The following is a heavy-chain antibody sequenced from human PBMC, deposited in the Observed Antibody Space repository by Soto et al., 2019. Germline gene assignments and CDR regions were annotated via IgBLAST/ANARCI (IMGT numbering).Heavy chain of an antibody. CDR2: IDPNSGGT. V-gene: IGHV1-2*04. J-gene: IGHJ4*02. Sequence: QVQLVQSGAEVKKPGASVKVSCKASGFTFTGYYMHWVRQAPGQAPGQGLEWMGWIDPNSGGTNYAQKFQGWVTMTRDTSISTAYMELSRLRSDDTAIYFCARARGSGPESQFYLGYWGQGTPVTVSS. D-gene: IGHD6-19*01. CDR3: ARARGSGPESQFYLGY. CDR1: GFTFTGYY.